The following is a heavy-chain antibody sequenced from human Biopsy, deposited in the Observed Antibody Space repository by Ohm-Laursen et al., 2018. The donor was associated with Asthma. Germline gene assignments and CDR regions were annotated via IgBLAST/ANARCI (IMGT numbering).Heavy chain of an antibody. D-gene: IGHD3-10*01. CDR2: MSYDGSIK. Sequence: LRLSCAASGFTFSSYGMDWVRQAPGKGLEWVALMSYDGSIKDYADSVKGRFTISRDNSMNTLYLHMNSLRVEDTAVYYCARGLDYSGRSGFDYWGQGTLVTVSS. J-gene: IGHJ4*02. V-gene: IGHV3-33*05. CDR1: GFTFSSYG. CDR3: ARGLDYSGRSGFDY.